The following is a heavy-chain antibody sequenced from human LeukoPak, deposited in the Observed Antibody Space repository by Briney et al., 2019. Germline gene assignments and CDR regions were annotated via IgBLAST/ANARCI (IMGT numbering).Heavy chain of an antibody. V-gene: IGHV4-4*09. J-gene: IGHJ5*02. CDR2: ICTSGNT. CDR1: GGAVRDYY. Sequence: PAEPLSLTCSVSGGAVRDYYWRGVRQTPGKGLEWIGNICTSGNTDYNPSLKSRVTISVETAKNQVSLKLTSVNAADPAVYYCAHGPGNFLGLFDPWGQGTLVTVSS. D-gene: IGHD3-10*01. CDR3: AHGPGNFLGLFDP.